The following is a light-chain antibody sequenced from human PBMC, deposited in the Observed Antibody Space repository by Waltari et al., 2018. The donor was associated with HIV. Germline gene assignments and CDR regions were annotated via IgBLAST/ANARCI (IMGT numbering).Light chain of an antibody. CDR3: QHYNNWSPWLT. J-gene: IGKJ4*01. CDR1: QSVSSN. CDR2: GAS. Sequence: EIVMTQSPVTLSVSPGERATLSCRASQSVSSNLAWYQQKPGQAPRLLIYGASTRATGIPARFSGSGSGTEFTLTISSLQSEDFAVYYCQHYNNWSPWLTFGGGTKVEIK. V-gene: IGKV3-15*01.